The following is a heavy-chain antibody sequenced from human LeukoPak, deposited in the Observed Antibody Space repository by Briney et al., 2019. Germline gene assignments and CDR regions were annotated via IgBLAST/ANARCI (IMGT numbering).Heavy chain of an antibody. J-gene: IGHJ5*02. V-gene: IGHV4-4*09. CDR3: VRRGGRFDT. Sequence: SETLSLTCTVSGGSISGSYWSWIRQPPGKGLEWIGYIYSSGSTNYNPSLKSRVTIGVDTSRNQFPLKLSSVTAADTAAYYCVRRGGRFDTWGQGTLVTVSS. CDR1: GGSISGSY. CDR2: IYSSGST.